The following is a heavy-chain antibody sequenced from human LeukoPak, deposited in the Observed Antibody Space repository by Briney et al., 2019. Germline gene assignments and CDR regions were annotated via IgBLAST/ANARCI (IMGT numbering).Heavy chain of an antibody. CDR3: ARGTPHYDSSGYYGGFAY. CDR1: GYTFTGYY. V-gene: IGHV1-2*02. Sequence: GASVKVSCKASGYTFTGYYMHWVRQAPGQGLEWMGWINPNSGGTNYAQKFQGRVTMTRDTSISTAYMELSRLRSDDTAVYYCARGTPHYDSSGYYGGFAYWGQGTLVTVSS. J-gene: IGHJ4*02. D-gene: IGHD3-22*01. CDR2: INPNSGGT.